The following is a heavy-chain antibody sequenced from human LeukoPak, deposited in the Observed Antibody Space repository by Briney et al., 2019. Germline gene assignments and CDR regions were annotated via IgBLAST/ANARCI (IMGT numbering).Heavy chain of an antibody. V-gene: IGHV2-5*08. CDR2: IYWDDDK. Sequence: SGPALVKPTQTLTLTCTFSGFSLSTSGMCVSWIRQPPGKALEWLALIYWDDDKRYSPSLKSRLTITKDTSKNQVVLTMTNMDPVDTATYYCAHTLYYYGSGRYYMDVWGKGTTVTVSS. D-gene: IGHD3-10*01. CDR3: AHTLYYYGSGRYYMDV. CDR1: GFSLSTSGMC. J-gene: IGHJ6*03.